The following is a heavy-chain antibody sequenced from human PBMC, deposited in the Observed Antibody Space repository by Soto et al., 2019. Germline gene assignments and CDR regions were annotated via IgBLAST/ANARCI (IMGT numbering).Heavy chain of an antibody. Sequence: AGGSLRLSCAASGFTFSSYEMNWVRQAPGKGLEWVSYISSSGSTIYYADSVKGRFTISRDNAKNSLYLQMNSLRAEDTAVYYCARADWNDDFDYWGQGTLVTVSS. CDR1: GFTFSSYE. V-gene: IGHV3-48*03. CDR3: ARADWNDDFDY. J-gene: IGHJ4*02. CDR2: ISSSGSTI. D-gene: IGHD1-1*01.